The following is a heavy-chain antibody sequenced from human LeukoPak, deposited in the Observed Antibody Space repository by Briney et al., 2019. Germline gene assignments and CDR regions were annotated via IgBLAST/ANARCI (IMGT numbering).Heavy chain of an antibody. J-gene: IGHJ6*03. Sequence: PGGSLRLSCAASGFTSSSYAMSWVRQAPGKGLEWVSAISGSGGSTYYADSVKGRFTISRDNSKNTLYLQMNSLRAEDTAVYYCASYCSGGSCYSGYYMDVWGKGTTVTVSS. CDR2: ISGSGGST. V-gene: IGHV3-23*01. CDR1: GFTSSSYA. D-gene: IGHD2-15*01. CDR3: ASYCSGGSCYSGYYMDV.